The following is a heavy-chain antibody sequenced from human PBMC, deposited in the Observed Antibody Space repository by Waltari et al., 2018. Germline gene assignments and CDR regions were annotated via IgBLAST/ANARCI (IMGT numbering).Heavy chain of an antibody. V-gene: IGHV3-66*02. CDR2: INLGGDT. CDR1: GCNVNNYY. CDR3: ARGRGFIIDT. Sequence: EVHLVESGGGLVQPGGSLRLSWAVSGCNVNNYYMHWVRQAPGKGLEWVSVINLGGDTYYGDSVKGRFTISRDNSKNTLDLQVNSLRSDDTAVYFCARGRGFIIDTWGHGTLVTVSS. D-gene: IGHD3-10*01. J-gene: IGHJ5*01.